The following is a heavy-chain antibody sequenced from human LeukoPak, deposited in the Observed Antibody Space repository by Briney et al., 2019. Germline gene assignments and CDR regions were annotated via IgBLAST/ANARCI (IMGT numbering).Heavy chain of an antibody. CDR1: GFTFSNYG. CDR2: MRYDGSNT. D-gene: IGHD3-9*01. Sequence: PGGSLRLSCAASGFTFSNYGMHWVRQAPGKGLEWLAFMRYDGSNTHYADSVKGRITISRDNSKNTLFLQMNSLRSEDTALYYCANGPHYNILTGFYKVRSHLDYWGQGTLVTVSS. J-gene: IGHJ4*02. CDR3: ANGPHYNILTGFYKVRSHLDY. V-gene: IGHV3-30*02.